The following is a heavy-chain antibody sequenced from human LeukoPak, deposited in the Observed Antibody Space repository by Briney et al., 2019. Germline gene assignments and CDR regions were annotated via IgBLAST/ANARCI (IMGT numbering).Heavy chain of an antibody. CDR2: IYSGGST. CDR3: AKDRYDYVWGNLDY. D-gene: IGHD3-16*01. Sequence: PGGSLRLSCAASGFTVSSNYMSWVRQAPGKGLEWVSVIYSGGSTYYADSVKGRFTISRDNSKNTLYLQMNSLRAEDTAVYYCAKDRYDYVWGNLDYWGQGTLVTVSS. J-gene: IGHJ4*02. V-gene: IGHV3-53*01. CDR1: GFTVSSNY.